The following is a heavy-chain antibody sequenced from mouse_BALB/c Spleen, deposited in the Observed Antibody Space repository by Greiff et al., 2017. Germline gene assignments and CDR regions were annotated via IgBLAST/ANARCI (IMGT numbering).Heavy chain of an antibody. D-gene: IGHD2-1*01. CDR3: AREGVNWYFDV. V-gene: IGHV5-6-3*01. J-gene: IGHJ1*01. CDR1: GFTFSSYG. CDR2: INSNGGST. Sequence: EVQGVESGGGLVQPGGSLKLSCAASGFTFSSYGMSWVRQTPDKRLELVATINSNGGSTYYPDSVKGRFTISRDNAKNTLYLQMSSLKSEDTAMYYCAREGVNWYFDVWGAGTTVTVSS.